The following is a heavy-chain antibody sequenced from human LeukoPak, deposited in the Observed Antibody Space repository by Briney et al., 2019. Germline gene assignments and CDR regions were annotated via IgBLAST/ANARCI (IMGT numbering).Heavy chain of an antibody. V-gene: IGHV3-23*01. CDR3: AKRSVGSSGYDY. D-gene: IGHD6-19*01. Sequence: PGGSLRLSCAASGFTFSSYAMSWVRQAPGKGLEWVSAISGSGGSTYYADSVKGRFTISRDNSRNTLYLQMNSLRAEDTAVYYCAKRSVGSSGYDYRGQGTLVTVSS. CDR1: GFTFSSYA. CDR2: ISGSGGST. J-gene: IGHJ4*02.